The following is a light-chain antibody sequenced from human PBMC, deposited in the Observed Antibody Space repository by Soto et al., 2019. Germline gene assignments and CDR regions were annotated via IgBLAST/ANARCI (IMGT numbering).Light chain of an antibody. CDR1: QSISNSY. Sequence: DIVLTQSPGTLSLSPGERATLSCRASQSISNSYLAWFQQKPGQSPRLLIYGASSRPTGIPDRFSGSGSGTEFTLTISSLQSEDFAVYYCQQYGSSPPAFGQGTRLEIK. CDR3: QQYGSSPPA. J-gene: IGKJ5*01. V-gene: IGKV3-20*01. CDR2: GAS.